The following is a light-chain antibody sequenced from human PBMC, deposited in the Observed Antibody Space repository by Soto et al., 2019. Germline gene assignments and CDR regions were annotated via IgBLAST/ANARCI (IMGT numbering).Light chain of an antibody. V-gene: IGKV1-5*03. CDR1: QTINNW. Sequence: DIQMTQSPSTLSASVGERVTISCRASQTINNWLAWYQQRPGKAPKLLIYKASTLESEVPSRFSGSGSGTEFTLTISSLQPDDFATYYCQQYSSSSGTFGQGTKVDIK. CDR2: KAS. CDR3: QQYSSSSGT. J-gene: IGKJ1*01.